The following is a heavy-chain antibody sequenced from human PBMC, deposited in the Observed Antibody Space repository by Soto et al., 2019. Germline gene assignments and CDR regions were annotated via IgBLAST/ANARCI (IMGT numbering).Heavy chain of an antibody. D-gene: IGHD3-22*01. CDR3: ARVWGYYEVDP. CDR2: IYYNGKT. V-gene: IGHV4-30-4*08. J-gene: IGHJ5*02. Sequence: QVQLQESGPGLVRPSQTLSLTCNVSGGSISRGAAGSYWSWIRQVPGKGLEWIAYIYYNGKTYYNPSLKSRLTISVDTSKNQFSLRLSSVTAADTAVYYCARVWGYYEVDPWGQGTLVTVSS. CDR1: GGSISRGAAGSY.